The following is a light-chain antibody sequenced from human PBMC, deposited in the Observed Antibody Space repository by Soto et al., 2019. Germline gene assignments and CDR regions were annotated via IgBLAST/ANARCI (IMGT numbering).Light chain of an antibody. Sequence: EIVLTQSPATLSLYPGERATLSCRASQSVSIYLAWYQQRPGQAPRLLIYDASNRATGIPARFSGSGSGTDFTLTISSLEPEDFAAYYCQQRSNWPPITFGQGTRLEIK. CDR3: QQRSNWPPIT. J-gene: IGKJ5*01. CDR2: DAS. V-gene: IGKV3-11*01. CDR1: QSVSIY.